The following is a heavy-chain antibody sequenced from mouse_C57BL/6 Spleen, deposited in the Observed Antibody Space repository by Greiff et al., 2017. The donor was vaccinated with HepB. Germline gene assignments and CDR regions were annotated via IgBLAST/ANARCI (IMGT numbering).Heavy chain of an antibody. CDR3: AREEDDPYAMDY. CDR2: ISYDGSN. Sequence: QSGPGLVKPSQSLSLTCSVTGYSITSGYYWNWIRQFPGNKLEWMGYISYDGSNNYNPSLKNRISITRDTSKNQFFLKLNSVTTEDTATYYCAREEDDPYAMDYWGQGTSVTVSS. J-gene: IGHJ4*01. CDR1: GYSITSGYY. V-gene: IGHV3-6*01.